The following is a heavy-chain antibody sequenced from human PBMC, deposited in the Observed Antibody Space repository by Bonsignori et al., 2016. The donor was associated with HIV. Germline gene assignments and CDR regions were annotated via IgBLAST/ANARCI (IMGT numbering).Heavy chain of an antibody. CDR3: AREKYYLTLVRGVFDF. CDR2: ISTSSYV. V-gene: IGHV3-21*01. Sequence: GGSLRLSCAASGFTFSSYNMNWVRQAPGKGLEWVSSISTSSYVYYADSVKGRFTISRDNAKNSLYLQMNSLRAEDTAVYYCAREKYYLTLVRGVFDFWGQGTLVTVSS. CDR1: GFTFSSYN. J-gene: IGHJ4*02. D-gene: IGHD3-10*01.